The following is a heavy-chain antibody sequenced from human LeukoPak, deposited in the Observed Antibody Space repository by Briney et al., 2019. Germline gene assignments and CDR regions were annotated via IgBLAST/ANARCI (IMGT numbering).Heavy chain of an antibody. D-gene: IGHD1-26*01. CDR3: AKRFGESYGHFDY. V-gene: IGHV3-23*01. CDR1: GFTFSSYA. CDR2: IIGSGSAT. Sequence: GGSLRLSCAASGFTFSSYAMSWVRQALGKGLEWVSAIIGSGSATDYADSVKGRFTIFRDNSKNTLYLQMNSLRAEDTAVYFCAKRFGESYGHFDYWGQGTLVTVSS. J-gene: IGHJ4*02.